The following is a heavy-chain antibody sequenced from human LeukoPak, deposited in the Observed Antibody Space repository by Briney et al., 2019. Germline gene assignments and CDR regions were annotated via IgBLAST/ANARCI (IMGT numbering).Heavy chain of an antibody. CDR1: GGSISSYY. J-gene: IGHJ4*02. Sequence: SETLSLTCIVSGGSISSYYWSWIRQPAGKGLEWIGRIYPSGSNNYNPSLKSRVTMSVDTSKNQFSLELNSVTAADTAVYYCAREDVTVGYSFDYWGQGTLVTVSS. V-gene: IGHV4-4*07. CDR2: IYPSGSN. D-gene: IGHD6-13*01. CDR3: AREDVTVGYSFDY.